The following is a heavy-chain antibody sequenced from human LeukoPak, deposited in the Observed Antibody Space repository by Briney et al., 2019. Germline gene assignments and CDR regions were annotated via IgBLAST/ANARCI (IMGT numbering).Heavy chain of an antibody. D-gene: IGHD5-18*01. Sequence: ASETLSLTCAVYGGSFSGYYWSWIRQPPGKGLEWIGEINHSGSTNYNPSLKSRVTISVDTSKNQFSLKLSSVTAADTAVYYCATGKWDFNTAMVYPLGYWGQGTLDTVSS. J-gene: IGHJ4*02. CDR1: GGSFSGYY. CDR2: INHSGST. CDR3: ATGKWDFNTAMVYPLGY. V-gene: IGHV4-34*01.